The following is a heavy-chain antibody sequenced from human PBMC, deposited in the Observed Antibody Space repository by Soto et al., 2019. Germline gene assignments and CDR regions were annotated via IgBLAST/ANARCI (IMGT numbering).Heavy chain of an antibody. J-gene: IGHJ3*02. CDR1: GYTFASYG. D-gene: IGHD5-18*01. CDR3: ARDNRRGYTYGDAFDS. V-gene: IGHV1-18*01. Sequence: QAQLVQSGAEVKKPGASVNFSCKASGYTFASYGLTWVRLAPGDGLEWMGWISVYNGNINYARKFQGRVTVNTHTSTRTPYIELSSLRADDTAVYYCARDNRRGYTYGDAFDSWDKRTMVTGSS. CDR2: ISVYNGNI.